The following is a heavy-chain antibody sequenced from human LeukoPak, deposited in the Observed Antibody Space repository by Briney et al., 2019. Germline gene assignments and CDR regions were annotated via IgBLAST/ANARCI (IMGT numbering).Heavy chain of an antibody. V-gene: IGHV3-33*06. CDR1: GFSFSRYG. J-gene: IGHJ3*02. CDR2: IWYDGSNE. D-gene: IGHD2-8*01. CDR3: AKSNPEGMGI. Sequence: PGGSLRLSCAASGFSFSRYGMHWVRQAPGKGLEWVAVIWYDGSNEYYADSVKGRFTISRDNSKNTLYLQMNSLRAEDTAVYYCAKSNPEGMGIWGQGTMVTVSS.